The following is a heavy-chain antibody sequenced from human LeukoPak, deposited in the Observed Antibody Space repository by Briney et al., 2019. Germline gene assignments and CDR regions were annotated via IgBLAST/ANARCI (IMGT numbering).Heavy chain of an antibody. CDR3: ARRAAEWELLDH. CDR2: IYPGDSDT. J-gene: IGHJ5*02. CDR1: GYRFTNYW. D-gene: IGHD1-26*01. Sequence: GESRKISCKGSGYRFTNYWIGWVRQMPGKGLEWMGIIYPGDSDTRYSPSFQGQVTISADKSISTAYLQWSSLKASDTAVYYCARRAAEWELLDHWGQGAMASVSS. V-gene: IGHV5-51*01.